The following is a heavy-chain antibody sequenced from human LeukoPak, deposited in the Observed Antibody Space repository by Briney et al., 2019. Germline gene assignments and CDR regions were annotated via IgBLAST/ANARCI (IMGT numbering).Heavy chain of an antibody. CDR2: INHSGST. D-gene: IGHD1-26*01. V-gene: IGHV4-34*01. CDR3: ATLNGGSYNWFDP. Sequence: PSETLSLTCAVYGGSFSGYYWSWIRQPPGKGLEWIGEINHSGSTNYNPSLKSRVTISVDTSKNQFSLKLSSVTAADTSVHYCATLNGGSYNWFDPWGQGTLVTVSS. CDR1: GGSFSGYY. J-gene: IGHJ5*02.